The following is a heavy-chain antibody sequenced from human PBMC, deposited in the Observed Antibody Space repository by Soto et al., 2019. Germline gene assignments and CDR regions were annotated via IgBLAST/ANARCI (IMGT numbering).Heavy chain of an antibody. CDR1: GFTLSGYA. CDR3: ARRARPDFYYMDV. Sequence: EVQLVGSGGGLAQPGGSLRLSCAASGFTLSGYAMDWVRQAPGKGLEYVSGISTNGVGTYYANSVQGRFTISRDNSKNTVYLQMGSLRPEDMAVYYCARRARPDFYYMDVWGKGTTVTVSS. CDR2: ISTNGVGT. J-gene: IGHJ6*03. V-gene: IGHV3-64*01. D-gene: IGHD6-6*01.